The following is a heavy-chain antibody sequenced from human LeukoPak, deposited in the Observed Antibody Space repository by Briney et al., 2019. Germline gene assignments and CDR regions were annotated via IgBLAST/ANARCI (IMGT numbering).Heavy chain of an antibody. J-gene: IGHJ4*02. CDR2: INHSGYT. CDR3: TRMTTGHDY. D-gene: IGHD4-17*01. V-gene: IGHV4-34*01. CDR1: GVSFNDYY. Sequence: SETLSLTCAVSGVSFNDYYWSWVRQTPGKGLEWIGEINHSGYTNDSPSPKSRVTISINTSRKQFSLNLRSVTVADTGIYYCTRMTTGHDYWGQGTLVTVSS.